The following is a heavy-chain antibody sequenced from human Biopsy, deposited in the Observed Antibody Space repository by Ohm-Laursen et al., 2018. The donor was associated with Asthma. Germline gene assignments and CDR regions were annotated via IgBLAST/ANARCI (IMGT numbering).Heavy chain of an antibody. CDR3: ASDFPKDYVRYNFQF. Sequence: ASVKVSCKISGYSLTDLSMHWVRQAPGQGLEWMGGHDHEEGGTVNARRFQGRVTMTEDTSTDTAYMELSSLSSDDTAVYYCASDFPKDYVRYNFQFWGQGALVTVS. CDR2: HDHEEGGT. J-gene: IGHJ4*02. V-gene: IGHV1-24*01. D-gene: IGHD4-17*01. CDR1: GYSLTDLS.